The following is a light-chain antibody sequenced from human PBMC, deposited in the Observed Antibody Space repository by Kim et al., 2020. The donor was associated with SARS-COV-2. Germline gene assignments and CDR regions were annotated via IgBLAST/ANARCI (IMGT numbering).Light chain of an antibody. CDR2: LEGSGSY. V-gene: IGLV4-60*03. CDR1: SGHSSYI. J-gene: IGLJ6*01. Sequence: LGSSVKLTCTLSSGHSSYIIAWHQQQPAKAPRYLMKLEGSGSYNKGSGVPDRFSGSSSGADRYLTISNLQSEDEADYYCETWDSNVFGRGTKVTVL. CDR3: ETWDSNV.